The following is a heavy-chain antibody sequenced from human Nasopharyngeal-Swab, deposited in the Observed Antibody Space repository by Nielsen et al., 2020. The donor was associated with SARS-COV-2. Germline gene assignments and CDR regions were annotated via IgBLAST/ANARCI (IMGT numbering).Heavy chain of an antibody. CDR2: INPSGGST. V-gene: IGHV1-46*01. Sequence: ASVKVSCKATGYTFTSYYMHWVRQAPGQGLEWMGIINPSGGSTSYAQKFQGRVTMNRDTSTSTVYMELSSLRSEDTAVYYCARDRRGSYYDIKFDYWGQGTLVTVSS. CDR3: ARDRRGSYYDIKFDY. J-gene: IGHJ4*02. CDR1: GYTFTSYY. D-gene: IGHD1-26*01.